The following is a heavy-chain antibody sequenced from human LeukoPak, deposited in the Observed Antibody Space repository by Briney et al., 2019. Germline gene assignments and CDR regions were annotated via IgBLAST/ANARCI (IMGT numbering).Heavy chain of an antibody. V-gene: IGHV3-23*01. CDR1: GFTFTRYA. CDR3: AKEHTSGYTIDAFDM. D-gene: IGHD3-22*01. CDR2: IGASGGDK. Sequence: GGSLRLSCAASGFTFTRYAMTWVRQAPGKGLEWVSVIGASGGDKYYADSVKGRFIISRDDSKNTVYLQLNSVTAEDTAMYYCAKEHTSGYTIDAFDMWGQGTMVTVSS. J-gene: IGHJ3*02.